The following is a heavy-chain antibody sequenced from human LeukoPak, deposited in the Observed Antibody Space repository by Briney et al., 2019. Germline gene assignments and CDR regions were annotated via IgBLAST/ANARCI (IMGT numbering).Heavy chain of an antibody. D-gene: IGHD1-26*01. CDR2: VYHNGET. CDR1: GYSISTNYY. CDR3: VTPRSWELSDVAV. Sequence: PSETQSLTCTVSGYSISTNYYWAWIRQSPGTGLEWIGSVYHNGETYYNPSLKSRVIISVDTSKNEFSLRLTSVTAADTAVFYCVTPRSWELSDVAVWGKGTTVIVSS. J-gene: IGHJ6*04. V-gene: IGHV4-38-2*02.